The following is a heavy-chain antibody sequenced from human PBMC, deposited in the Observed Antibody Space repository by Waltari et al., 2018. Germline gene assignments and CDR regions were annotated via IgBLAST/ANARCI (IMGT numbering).Heavy chain of an antibody. V-gene: IGHV3-30*04. CDR2: ISYDGRNK. CDR3: ARERRGDAPERPLYYYYGMDV. J-gene: IGHJ6*02. Sequence: QVQLVESGGGVVQPGGSLRLSCAASELPFTNYAMHWVRQAPGKGLEWAAIISYDGRNKYYADSVKSRFTISRDNSKNTLYLQMNSLRVEDTAVYYCARERRGDAPERPLYYYYGMDVWGQGTTVTV. D-gene: IGHD3-16*01. CDR1: ELPFTNYA.